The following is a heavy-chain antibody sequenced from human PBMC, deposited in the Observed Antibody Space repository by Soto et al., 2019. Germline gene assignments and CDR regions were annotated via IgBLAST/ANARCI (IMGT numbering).Heavy chain of an antibody. D-gene: IGHD2-2*01. J-gene: IGHJ6*02. CDR2: ISYDGSNK. V-gene: IGHV3-30*18. CDR1: GFTFSSYG. CDR3: AKDLALENFNCTSCYGARYYYYYGMDV. Sequence: PGGSLRLSCAASGFTFSSYGMHWVRQAPGKGLGWVAVISYDGSNKYYADAVKGRFTISRDNSKNTLYLQMNSLRAEDTAVYYCAKDLALENFNCTSCYGARYYYYYGMDVWGQGTTVTVSS.